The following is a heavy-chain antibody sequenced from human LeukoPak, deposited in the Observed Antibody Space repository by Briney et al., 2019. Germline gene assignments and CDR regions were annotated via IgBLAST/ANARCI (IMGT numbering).Heavy chain of an antibody. Sequence: GGSLRLSCAASGFTFSSYAMHWVRQAPGKGLEWVSNIYTGGSTDYADSVKARFIISRDNSNNTLYLQMNSLTAEDTAVYYCARGLGLGEFDYWGQGTLVTVSS. D-gene: IGHD3-16*01. J-gene: IGHJ4*02. CDR2: IYTGGST. CDR1: GFTFSSYA. CDR3: ARGLGLGEFDY. V-gene: IGHV3-66*01.